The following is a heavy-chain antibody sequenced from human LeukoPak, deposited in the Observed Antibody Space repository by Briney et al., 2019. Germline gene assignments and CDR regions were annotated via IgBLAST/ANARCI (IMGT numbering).Heavy chain of an antibody. V-gene: IGHV3-48*01. J-gene: IGHJ4*02. CDR1: GFTFSSYS. CDR3: ARNYYDSSGYPDNFDY. CDR2: ISSSSSTI. Sequence: GGSLRLSCAASGFTFSSYSMNWVRQAPGKGLEWVSYISSSSSTIYYADSVKGRFTISRDNAKNSLYLQMNSLRAEDTAVYYCARNYYDSSGYPDNFDYWGQGTLVTVSS. D-gene: IGHD3-22*01.